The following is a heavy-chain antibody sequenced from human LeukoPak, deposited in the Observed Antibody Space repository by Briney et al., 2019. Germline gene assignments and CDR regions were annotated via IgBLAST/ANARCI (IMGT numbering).Heavy chain of an antibody. J-gene: IGHJ4*02. CDR3: ARIAASMDLSYDY. Sequence: GGSLRLSCAASGFTFSSYEMKWVRQAPGKGLEWVSYISSSGSTIYYADSVKGRFTISRDNAKNSLYLQMNSLRAKDTAVYYCARIAASMDLSYDYWGQATLVTVSS. CDR1: GFTFSSYE. CDR2: ISSSGSTI. D-gene: IGHD6-25*01. V-gene: IGHV3-48*03.